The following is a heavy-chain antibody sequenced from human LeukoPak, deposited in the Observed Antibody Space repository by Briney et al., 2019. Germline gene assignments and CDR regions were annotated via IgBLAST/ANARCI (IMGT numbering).Heavy chain of an antibody. V-gene: IGHV1-46*01. CDR3: AREGIAAAGTIEDYYGMDV. CDR2: INPSGGST. CDR1: GYTFTSYY. Sequence: ASVKVSFKASGYTFTSYYMHWVRQAPGQGREWMGIINPSGGSTSYAQKFQGRVTMTRDTSTSTVYMELSSLRSEDTAVYYCAREGIAAAGTIEDYYGMDVWGQGTTVTVSS. D-gene: IGHD6-13*01. J-gene: IGHJ6*02.